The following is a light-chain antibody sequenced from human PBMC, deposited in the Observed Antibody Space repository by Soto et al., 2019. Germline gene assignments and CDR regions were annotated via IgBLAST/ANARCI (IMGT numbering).Light chain of an antibody. CDR3: QQLNSYPLT. Sequence: DIQLTQSPSFLSASAGDRVTITCRASQGISSSLAWYQQKPGRAPKLLIYPASTLQSGVPSRFSGSGSGTEFTLTISSLQPEDFATYSCQQLNSYPLTFGGGTKVDIK. V-gene: IGKV1-9*01. CDR2: PAS. J-gene: IGKJ4*01. CDR1: QGISSS.